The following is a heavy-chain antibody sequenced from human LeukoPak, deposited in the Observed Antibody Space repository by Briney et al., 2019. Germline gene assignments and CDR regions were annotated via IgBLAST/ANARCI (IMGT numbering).Heavy chain of an antibody. CDR1: GFTFGDYA. J-gene: IGHJ4*02. CDR3: TREWELLKADY. CDR2: IRSKAYGGTT. Sequence: GGSLRLSCTASGFTFGDYAVSWFRQAPGKGLEWVGFIRSKAYGGTTEYAASVKGRFTISRDDSKSIAYLQMNSLKTEDTAVYYCTREWELLKADYWGQGTLVTVSS. D-gene: IGHD1-26*01. V-gene: IGHV3-49*03.